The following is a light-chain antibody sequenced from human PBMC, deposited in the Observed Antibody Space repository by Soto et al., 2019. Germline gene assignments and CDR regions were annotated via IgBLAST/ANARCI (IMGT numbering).Light chain of an antibody. Sequence: QPVLTQPPSASETPGQRVTISCSGSSSNIGSNYVFWFQQLPGTAPKLLIYSNNQRPSGVPDRLSGSKSGTSASLAISGLRSEDEADYHCAAWDDSLSGWVFGGGTKVTVL. CDR2: SNN. CDR1: SSNIGSNY. J-gene: IGLJ3*02. V-gene: IGLV1-47*02. CDR3: AAWDDSLSGWV.